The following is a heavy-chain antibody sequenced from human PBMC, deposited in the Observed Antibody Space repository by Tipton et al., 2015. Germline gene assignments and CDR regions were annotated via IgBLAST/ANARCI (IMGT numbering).Heavy chain of an antibody. J-gene: IGHJ4*02. CDR3: ACQDYDSLTRDYQTVDY. D-gene: IGHD3-9*01. Sequence: LRLSCAVYGGSFSGYYWSWIRQTPGEGLEWIGEINDSGSTNYNPSLKTRVTMSRDTSKNQFSLKLTSVTAADTAVYYCACQDYDSLTRDYQTVDYWGQGTLVTVSS. V-gene: IGHV4-34*10. CDR1: GGSFSGYY. CDR2: INDSGST.